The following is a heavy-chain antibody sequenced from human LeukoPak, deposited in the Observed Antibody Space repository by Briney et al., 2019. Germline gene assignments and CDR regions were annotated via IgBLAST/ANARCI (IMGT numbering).Heavy chain of an antibody. CDR3: VRQRMWAWLADPNWFDP. CDR2: IYYSGST. J-gene: IGHJ5*02. D-gene: IGHD3-22*01. CDR1: GYSISSGYY. V-gene: IGHV4-38-2*01. Sequence: SETLSLTCAVSGYSISSGYYWGWIRQPPGKGLEWIGSIYYSGSTYYNPSLKSRVTISVDTSKNQFSLKLSSVTAADTAVYYCVRQRMWAWLADPNWFDPWGQGTLVTVSS.